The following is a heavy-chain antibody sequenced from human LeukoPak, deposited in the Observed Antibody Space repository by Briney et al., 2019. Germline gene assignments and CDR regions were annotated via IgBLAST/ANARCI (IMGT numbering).Heavy chain of an antibody. D-gene: IGHD3-16*01. CDR2: FDPEDGEI. Sequence: ASVKVSCKVSGYTLTELSMHWVRQAPGKGLEWMGGFDPEDGEIIYAQKFQGRVTMTEDTSTDTAYMELSSLRSEDTAVYYCATARGILDYYGMDVWGQGTTVTVSS. J-gene: IGHJ6*02. CDR3: ATARGILDYYGMDV. V-gene: IGHV1-24*01. CDR1: GYTLTELS.